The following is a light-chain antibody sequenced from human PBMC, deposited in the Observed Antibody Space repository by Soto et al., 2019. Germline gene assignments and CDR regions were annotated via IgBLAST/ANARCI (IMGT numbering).Light chain of an antibody. CDR3: SSYTSGSAWV. Sequence: QSALTQPASVSRSPGQSITISCTGTSSDVGGYDYVSWYQQHPGKTPKLIIYEVSNRPSGISNRFSGSKSAYTASLTISGLQTEDEADYYCSSYTSGSAWVFGGGTQLTVL. J-gene: IGLJ3*02. V-gene: IGLV2-14*01. CDR1: SSDVGGYDY. CDR2: EVS.